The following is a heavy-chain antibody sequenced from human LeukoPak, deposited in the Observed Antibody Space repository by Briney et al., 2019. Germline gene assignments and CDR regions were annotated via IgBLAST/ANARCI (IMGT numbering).Heavy chain of an antibody. V-gene: IGHV3-7*01. CDR2: IKQDGSEK. J-gene: IGHJ6*03. CDR3: ARDRCSSTSCYGPYYMDV. Sequence: PGGSLRLSCAASGFTFISYWMSWVRQAPGKGLEWVANIKQDGSEKYYVDSVKGRFTISIDNAKNSLYLQMNSLRAEDTAVYYCARDRCSSTSCYGPYYMDVWGKGTAVPVSS. CDR1: GFTFISYW. D-gene: IGHD2-2*01.